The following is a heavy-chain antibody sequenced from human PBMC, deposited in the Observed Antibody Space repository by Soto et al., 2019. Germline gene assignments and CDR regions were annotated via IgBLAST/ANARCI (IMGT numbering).Heavy chain of an antibody. Sequence: PSETLSLTCAVYGGSFSAYYWSWVPQPPGKGLERIGEIIHSESTKYNPSLKRRVTISVDTSKNQFSLKLSSVTAADTAVYYCARQRPTDGRWEFANYYGMDVWGQGTPVTV. D-gene: IGHD1-26*01. CDR1: GGSFSAYY. CDR2: IIHSEST. V-gene: IGHV4-34*12. J-gene: IGHJ6*02. CDR3: ARQRPTDGRWEFANYYGMDV.